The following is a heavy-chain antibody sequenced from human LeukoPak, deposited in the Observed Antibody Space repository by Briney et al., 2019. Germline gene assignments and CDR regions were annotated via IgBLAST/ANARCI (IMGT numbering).Heavy chain of an antibody. CDR3: ARLEYNWNYLHF. CDR2: MYSRGTT. V-gene: IGHV3-66*04. Sequence: PGGSLRLSCAASGFTVGSNYMSWVRQAPGRGLEWVSVMYSRGTTHYAESVKGRFTISRDNSKNMLYLQMNSLRAEDTAVYYCARLEYNWNYLHFWGQGTLVTVSS. CDR1: GFTVGSNY. J-gene: IGHJ4*02. D-gene: IGHD1-7*01.